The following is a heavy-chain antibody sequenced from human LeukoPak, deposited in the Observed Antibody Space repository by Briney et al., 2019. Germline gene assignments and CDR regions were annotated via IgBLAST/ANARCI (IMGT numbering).Heavy chain of an antibody. CDR3: ARDPPDY. CDR1: GFAFSSYE. CDR2: ILNSGTTT. V-gene: IGHV3-48*03. Sequence: GGSLRLSCAASGFAFSSYEMNWVRQAPGKGLEWVSYILNSGTTTYYADSVKGRFTISRDNAKNSLYLQMNSLRAEDTGVYYCARDPPDYWGQGILVTVSS. J-gene: IGHJ4*02.